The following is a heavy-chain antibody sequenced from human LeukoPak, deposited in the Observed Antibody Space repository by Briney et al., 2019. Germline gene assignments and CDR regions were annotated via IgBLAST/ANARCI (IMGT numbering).Heavy chain of an antibody. Sequence: GGSLRLSCAASGFTFSSYSMNWVRQAPGKGLEWVSSISSSSSYIYYADSVKGRFTISRDNAKNSLYLQMNSLRAEDTAVYYCARVAYYDSSGIDYWGQGTLVTVSS. D-gene: IGHD3-22*01. CDR3: ARVAYYDSSGIDY. CDR1: GFTFSSYS. J-gene: IGHJ4*02. CDR2: ISSSSSYI. V-gene: IGHV3-21*01.